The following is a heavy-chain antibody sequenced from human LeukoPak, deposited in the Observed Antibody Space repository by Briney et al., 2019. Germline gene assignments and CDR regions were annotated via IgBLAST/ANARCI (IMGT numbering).Heavy chain of an antibody. D-gene: IGHD5-24*01. CDR1: GFTLRNYW. J-gene: IGHJ4*02. V-gene: IGHV3-74*01. Sequence: GGSLRLSCSASGFTLRNYWMHWVRQAPGKGLVWVSHINGDGSNTGYADFVKGRFTISRDNAKNTLHLQINSLRAEDTAVYHCARGNYPSSFDSWGQGTLVTVSS. CDR3: ARGNYPSSFDS. CDR2: INGDGSNT.